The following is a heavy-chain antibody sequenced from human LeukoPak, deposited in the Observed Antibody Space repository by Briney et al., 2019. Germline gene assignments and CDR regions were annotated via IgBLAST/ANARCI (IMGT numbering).Heavy chain of an antibody. Sequence: PGGSLRLSCAASGVTVSSNYMSWVRQAPGKGLEWVSVIYSGGSTYYADSVKGRFTISRDNSKNTLYLQMNSLRAEDTAVYYCARAGLIGYCSGGSCYAFDYWGQGTLVTVSS. D-gene: IGHD2-15*01. V-gene: IGHV3-53*01. CDR3: ARAGLIGYCSGGSCYAFDY. J-gene: IGHJ4*02. CDR1: GVTVSSNY. CDR2: IYSGGST.